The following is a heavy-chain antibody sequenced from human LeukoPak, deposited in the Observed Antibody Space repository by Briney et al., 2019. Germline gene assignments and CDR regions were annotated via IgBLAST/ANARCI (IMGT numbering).Heavy chain of an antibody. D-gene: IGHD2-15*01. J-gene: IGHJ5*02. CDR2: ISYDGSNK. CDR3: ASASGEGYCSGGSCPIDP. CDR1: GFTFSSYA. V-gene: IGHV3-30-3*01. Sequence: GGSLRLSCAASGFTFSSYAMHWVRQAPGKGLEWVAVISYDGSNKYYADSVKGRFTISRDNSKNTLYLQMNSLRAEDTAVYYCASASGEGYCSGGSCPIDPWGQGTLVTVSS.